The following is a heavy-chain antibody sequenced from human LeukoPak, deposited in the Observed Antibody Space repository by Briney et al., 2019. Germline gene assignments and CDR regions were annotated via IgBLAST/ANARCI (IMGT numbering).Heavy chain of an antibody. CDR2: IHSDDST. J-gene: IGHJ1*01. CDR1: GLTVSSNY. CDR3: ARDGSSRSLQY. Sequence: GGSLRLSCAASGLTVSSNYMSWVRQAPGKGLEWVSLIHSDDSTYYADSVKGRFTISRDNSKNTLYLQMNSLRAEDTAVYYCARDGSSRSLQYWGQGTLVTVSS. V-gene: IGHV3-53*01.